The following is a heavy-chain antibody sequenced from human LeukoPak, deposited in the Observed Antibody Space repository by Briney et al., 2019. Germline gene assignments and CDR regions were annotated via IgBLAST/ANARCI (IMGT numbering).Heavy chain of an antibody. CDR2: MWYDGSNK. D-gene: IGHD1-14*01. V-gene: IGHV3-33*01. CDR1: GFTFSSYG. CDR3: ARDLMNGIFDY. Sequence: GGSLRLSCAASGFTFSSYGMHWVRQAPGKGLEWVAVMWYDGSNKYYADSVKGLFTISRDNSKNTLYLQMNSLRAEDTAVYYCARDLMNGIFDYWGQGTLVTVSS. J-gene: IGHJ4*02.